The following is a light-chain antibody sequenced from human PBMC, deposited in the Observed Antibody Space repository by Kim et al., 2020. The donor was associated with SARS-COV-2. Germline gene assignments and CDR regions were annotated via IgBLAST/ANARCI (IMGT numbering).Light chain of an antibody. J-gene: IGLJ3*02. CDR1: NIGSKS. CDR3: QVWNSSSDHPV. Sequence: SYELTQPPSVSVAPGKTARITCGGNNIGSKSVHWYQQKPGQAPVLVIYYDSDRPSGIPERFSGSNSGNTATLTIGRVEAGDEADYYCQVWNSSSDHPVFGGGPELTVL. CDR2: YDS. V-gene: IGLV3-21*04.